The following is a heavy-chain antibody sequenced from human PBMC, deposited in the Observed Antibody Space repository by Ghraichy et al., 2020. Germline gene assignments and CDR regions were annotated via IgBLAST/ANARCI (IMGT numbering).Heavy chain of an antibody. CDR1: GFTFSRYS. CDR3: AREWSSSYFDY. V-gene: IGHV3-7*01. CDR2: INGAGSAK. D-gene: IGHD6-13*01. Sequence: GGSLRLSCTASGFTFSRYSMSWVRQAPGGGLEWVASINGAGSAKKYADSVRGRITVSRDYATNSLYLQIDSLRAEDTAVYYCAREWSSSYFDYWGQGTLVTVSS. J-gene: IGHJ4*02.